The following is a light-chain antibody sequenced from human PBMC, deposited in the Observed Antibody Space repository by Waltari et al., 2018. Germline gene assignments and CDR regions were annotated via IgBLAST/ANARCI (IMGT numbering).Light chain of an antibody. J-gene: IGKJ1*01. V-gene: IGKV1-39*01. CDR2: PAS. Sequence: DIQMTQSPSSLSASVGDRVTITCRASQRIRSYLNWYQQKPGKAPKLLISPASSLQSGVPSRFSGSGSGTDFTLTISSLQPEDFATYYCQQTYSAPPWTFGQGTKVEIK. CDR3: QQTYSAPPWT. CDR1: QRIRSY.